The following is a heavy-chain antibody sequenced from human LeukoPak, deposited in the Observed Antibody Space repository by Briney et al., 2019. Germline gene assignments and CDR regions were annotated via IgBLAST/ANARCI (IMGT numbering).Heavy chain of an antibody. D-gene: IGHD5-18*01. V-gene: IGHV3-53*04. J-gene: IGHJ4*02. Sequence: GGSLRLSCAASGFTLSTNCMTWVRPAPGKGLEWGSTIYSGGTTYYADSVMGRFTISRHNSRNTLPLQMNSLRAEDTAVYYCARVDTVMAYYFDLWGQGTLVTVSS. CDR3: ARVDTVMAYYFDL. CDR2: IYSGGTT. CDR1: GFTLSTNC.